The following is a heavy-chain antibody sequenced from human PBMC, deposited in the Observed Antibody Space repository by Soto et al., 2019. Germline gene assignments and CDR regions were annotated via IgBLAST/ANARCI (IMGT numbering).Heavy chain of an antibody. V-gene: IGHV4-30-2*01. Sequence: PSETLSLTCAVSGGSISSGGYSWSWIRQPPGKGLEWIGYIYHSGSTYYNPSLKSRVTISVDRSKNQFSLKLSSVTAADTAVYYCARGTGDTHNWFDPWGQGTLVTVSS. CDR3: ARGTGDTHNWFDP. D-gene: IGHD7-27*01. J-gene: IGHJ5*02. CDR1: GGSISSGGYS. CDR2: IYHSGST.